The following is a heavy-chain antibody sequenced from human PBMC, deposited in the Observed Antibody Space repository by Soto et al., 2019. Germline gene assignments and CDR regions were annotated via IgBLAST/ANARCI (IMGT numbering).Heavy chain of an antibody. Sequence: EVQLVESGGGLVKPGGSLRLSCAASGFTFSNAWMSWVRQAPGKGLEWVGRIKSKTDGGTTDYAAPVKGRFTISRDDSKITLYLQMNSLKTEDTAVYYCFGEDTYYGSGTRAFDIWGQGTMVTVSS. J-gene: IGHJ3*02. D-gene: IGHD3-10*01. CDR1: GFTFSNAW. CDR2: IKSKTDGGTT. CDR3: FGEDTYYGSGTRAFDI. V-gene: IGHV3-15*01.